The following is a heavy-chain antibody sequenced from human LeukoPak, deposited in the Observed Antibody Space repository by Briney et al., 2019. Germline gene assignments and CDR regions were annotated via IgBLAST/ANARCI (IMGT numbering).Heavy chain of an antibody. D-gene: IGHD3-22*01. CDR2: ISGDGGST. CDR1: GFTFDDYA. Sequence: PGGSLRLSCAASGFTFDDYAMHWVRQAPGKGLEWVSLISGDGGSTYYADSEKGRFTISRDNSKNSLYLQMNSLRTEDTALYYCAKDQTYYYDSASFDYWGQGTLVTVSS. V-gene: IGHV3-43*02. CDR3: AKDQTYYYDSASFDY. J-gene: IGHJ4*02.